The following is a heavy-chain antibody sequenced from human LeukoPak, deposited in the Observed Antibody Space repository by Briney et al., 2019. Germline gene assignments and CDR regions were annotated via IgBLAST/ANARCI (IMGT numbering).Heavy chain of an antibody. V-gene: IGHV3-48*03. Sequence: GGSLRLSCAASGFTFSSYEMNWVRQAPGKGLEWVSYISSSGSTIYYADSVKGRSTISRDKAKNSLYLQMNRLRAEHTAVYYCASTNYYDSSGYWARFDYWGQGTLVTVSS. CDR1: GFTFSSYE. J-gene: IGHJ4*02. D-gene: IGHD3-22*01. CDR3: ASTNYYDSSGYWARFDY. CDR2: ISSSGSTI.